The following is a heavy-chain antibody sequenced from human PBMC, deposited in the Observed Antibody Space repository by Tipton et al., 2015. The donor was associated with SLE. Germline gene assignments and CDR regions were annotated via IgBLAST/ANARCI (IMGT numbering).Heavy chain of an antibody. CDR1: GFIFSSNA. Sequence: SLRLSCAASGFIFSSNAMSWVRQAPGKGLEWVSSISGSGSNTYYADSVKGRFTISRDNAQNMAFLQMNSLGAEDTAVYYCAKDPPWLRSNYFELCGQGTLVAVSS. V-gene: IGHV3-23*01. CDR2: ISGSGSNT. D-gene: IGHD5-12*01. J-gene: IGHJ4*02. CDR3: AKDPPWLRSNYFEL.